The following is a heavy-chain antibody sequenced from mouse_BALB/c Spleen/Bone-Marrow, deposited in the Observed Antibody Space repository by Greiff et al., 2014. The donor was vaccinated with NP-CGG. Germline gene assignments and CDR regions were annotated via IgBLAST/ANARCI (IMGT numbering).Heavy chain of an antibody. CDR3: ARLNYYGNLFV. CDR1: RFDFSRYW. J-gene: IGHJ1*01. V-gene: IGHV4-1*02. Sequence: DVKLQEPGGGLVQPGGSLKLSCAASRFDFSRYWMSWVRQAPGKGLEWIGEINPDSSTINYTPSLKDKFIISRDNAKNTLYLQMSKVRSEDTALYYCARLNYYGNLFVWGAGTTVTVSS. D-gene: IGHD1-1*01. CDR2: INPDSSTI.